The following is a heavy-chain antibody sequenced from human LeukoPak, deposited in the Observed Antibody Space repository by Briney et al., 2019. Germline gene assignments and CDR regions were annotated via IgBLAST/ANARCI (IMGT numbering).Heavy chain of an antibody. CDR1: GFTFSTYA. CDR2: IKQDGSEK. V-gene: IGHV3-7*01. CDR3: ARVEGGYYGDYLIDY. J-gene: IGHJ4*02. D-gene: IGHD4-17*01. Sequence: AGGSLRLSCATSGFTFSTYAMNWVRQAPGKGLEWVANIKQDGSEKYYVDSVKGRFTISRDNAKNSPYLQMNSLRAEDTAVYYCARVEGGYYGDYLIDYWGQGTLVTVSS.